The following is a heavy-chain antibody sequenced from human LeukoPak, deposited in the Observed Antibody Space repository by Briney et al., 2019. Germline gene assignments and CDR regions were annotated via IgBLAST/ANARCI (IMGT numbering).Heavy chain of an antibody. J-gene: IGHJ2*01. CDR1: GFTFSSYA. D-gene: IGHD3/OR15-3a*01. V-gene: IGHV3-23*01. Sequence: GGSLRLSCAASGFTFSSYAMSWVRQAPGKGLEWGSGISGSGGKTYYADSVKGRFTISRDNLKNTLYLQMNSLRAEDTAVYYCAKDWTGTKPFDLWGRGTLVTVSS. CDR2: ISGSGGKT. CDR3: AKDWTGTKPFDL.